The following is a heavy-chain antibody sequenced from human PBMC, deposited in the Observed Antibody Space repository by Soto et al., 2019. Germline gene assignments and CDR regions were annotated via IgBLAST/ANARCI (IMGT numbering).Heavy chain of an antibody. CDR3: AKGPCSSTSCYTGGGGDFDY. D-gene: IGHD2-2*02. J-gene: IGHJ4*02. Sequence: QVQLVESGGGVVQPERSLRLSCAASGFTFSSYGMHWVRQAPGKGLEWVAVISYDGSNKYYADSVKGRFTISRDNSKNTLYLQMNSLRAEDTAVYYCAKGPCSSTSCYTGGGGDFDYWGQGTLVTVSS. CDR1: GFTFSSYG. V-gene: IGHV3-30*18. CDR2: ISYDGSNK.